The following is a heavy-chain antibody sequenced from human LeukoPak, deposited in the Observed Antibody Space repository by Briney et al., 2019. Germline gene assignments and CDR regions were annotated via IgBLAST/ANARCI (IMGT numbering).Heavy chain of an antibody. CDR3: ARGEYDYDGGY. D-gene: IGHD3-22*01. V-gene: IGHV3-7*04. CDR1: GFTFSIFW. J-gene: IGHJ4*02. Sequence: PGGSLRLSCAVSGFTFSIFWMSWVREAPGKGLEWVANIKQDRSEKHLVDSVKGRFTISRDNAKTSLYLQMESLRAQDTAVYYCARGEYDYDGGYWGQGTLVTVSS. CDR2: IKQDRSEK.